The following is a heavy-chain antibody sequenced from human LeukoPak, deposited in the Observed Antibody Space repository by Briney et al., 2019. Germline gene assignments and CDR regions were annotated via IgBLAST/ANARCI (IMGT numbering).Heavy chain of an antibody. J-gene: IGHJ4*02. D-gene: IGHD1-26*01. Sequence: GGSLRLSCAASGFTFSSYGMHWVRQAPGKGLEWVAVVSYDGSNKYYADSVKGRFTISRDNSKNTLYLQMNSLRAEDTAVYYCAREVVGATTAFDYWGQGTLVTVSS. CDR2: VSYDGSNK. V-gene: IGHV3-30*19. CDR3: AREVVGATTAFDY. CDR1: GFTFSSYG.